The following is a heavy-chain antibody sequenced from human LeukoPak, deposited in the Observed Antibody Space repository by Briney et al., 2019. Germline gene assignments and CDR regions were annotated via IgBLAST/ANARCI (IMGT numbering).Heavy chain of an antibody. V-gene: IGHV4-4*07. CDR3: ARLPYYYDSPGMDV. CDR1: GGSVSSYS. CDR2: IYISGST. Sequence: SETLSLTCTVSGGSVSSYSWTWIRQPAGKGLEWIGRIYISGSTNYNPSLKSRATMSVDTSKNQFSLKLSSVTAADTAVYYCARLPYYYDSPGMDVWGRGTTVTVSS. J-gene: IGHJ6*02. D-gene: IGHD3-22*01.